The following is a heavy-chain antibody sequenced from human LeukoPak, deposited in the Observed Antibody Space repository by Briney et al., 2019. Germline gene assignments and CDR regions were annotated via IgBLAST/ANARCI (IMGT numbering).Heavy chain of an antibody. CDR1: GFTFSDYW. CDR3: VRGQIGVSVIVR. CDR2: IKGDGSET. V-gene: IGHV3-74*01. D-gene: IGHD3-22*01. Sequence: PGRSLRLSCAASGFTFSDYWMHWVRQVPGKGLVWVSRIKGDGSETNYADSVKGRFTISRDNAKNTLFLQMNSLRVEDTAVYYCVRGQIGVSVIVRWGQGTLVTVSS. J-gene: IGHJ5*02.